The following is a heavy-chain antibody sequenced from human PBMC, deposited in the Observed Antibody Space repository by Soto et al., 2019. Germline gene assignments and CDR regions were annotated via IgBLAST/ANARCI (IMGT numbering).Heavy chain of an antibody. J-gene: IGHJ3*02. CDR2: IYPGDSDT. Sequence: GESLKISCKGSGYSFTSYWIGWVRQMPGKGLEWMGIIYPGDSDTRYSPSLQGQVTISADKSISTAYLQWSSLKASDTAMYYCARFSYSGSYYRRDAFDIWGQGTMVTVSS. CDR1: GYSFTSYW. CDR3: ARFSYSGSYYRRDAFDI. V-gene: IGHV5-51*01. D-gene: IGHD1-26*01.